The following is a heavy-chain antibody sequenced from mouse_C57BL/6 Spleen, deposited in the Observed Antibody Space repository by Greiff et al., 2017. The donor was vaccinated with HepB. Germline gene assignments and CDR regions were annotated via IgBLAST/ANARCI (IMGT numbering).Heavy chain of an antibody. V-gene: IGHV1-81*01. CDR2: IYPRSGNT. CDR1: GYTFTSYG. CDR3: ARKTLITTVFDY. D-gene: IGHD1-1*01. J-gene: IGHJ2*01. Sequence: VQGVESGAELARPGASVKLSCKASGYTFTSYGISWVKQRTGQGLEWIGEIYPRSGNTYYNEKFKGKATLTADKSSSTAYMELRSLTSEDSAVYFCARKTLITTVFDYWGQGTTLTVSS.